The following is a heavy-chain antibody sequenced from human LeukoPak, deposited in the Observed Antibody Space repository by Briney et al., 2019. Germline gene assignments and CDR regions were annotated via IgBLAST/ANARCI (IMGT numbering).Heavy chain of an antibody. Sequence: PGGSLRLSCSASGFTFSSYAMHWVRQAPGKGLEYVSTISANGGGTYYADSVKGRLTISRGNSKNTLYLQMSSLRAEDTAVYYCVKDRSLPVAGGCFDYWGQGTLVTVSS. CDR3: VKDRSLPVAGGCFDY. CDR1: GFTFSSYA. V-gene: IGHV3-64D*06. J-gene: IGHJ4*02. D-gene: IGHD6-19*01. CDR2: ISANGGGT.